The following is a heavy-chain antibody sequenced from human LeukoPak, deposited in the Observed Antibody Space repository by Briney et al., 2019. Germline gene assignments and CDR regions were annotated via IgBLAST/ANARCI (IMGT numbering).Heavy chain of an antibody. D-gene: IGHD6-13*01. J-gene: IGHJ6*02. Sequence: GASVKVSCKASGYTFTSYDINWVRQATGQGLEWMGWMNPNSGNTGYAQKFQGRVTMTRNTSISTAYMELSSLRSEDTAVYYCARGGAAAGSYYYGMDVWGQGTTVTVSS. CDR3: ARGGAAAGSYYYGMDV. V-gene: IGHV1-8*01. CDR1: GYTFTSYD. CDR2: MNPNSGNT.